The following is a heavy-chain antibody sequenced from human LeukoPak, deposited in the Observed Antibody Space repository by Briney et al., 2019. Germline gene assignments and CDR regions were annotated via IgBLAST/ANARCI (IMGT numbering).Heavy chain of an antibody. Sequence: ASVKVSCKASDYTFTSYGFSWVRQAPGQGLEWMGWISTYNGNTNYAQKFQGRVTMTTDTSTSTAYMELRSLRSDDTAVYYCARDRGVDSTGMDVWGQGTTVTVSS. CDR1: DYTFTSYG. D-gene: IGHD2/OR15-2a*01. J-gene: IGHJ6*02. CDR3: ARDRGVDSTGMDV. V-gene: IGHV1-18*01. CDR2: ISTYNGNT.